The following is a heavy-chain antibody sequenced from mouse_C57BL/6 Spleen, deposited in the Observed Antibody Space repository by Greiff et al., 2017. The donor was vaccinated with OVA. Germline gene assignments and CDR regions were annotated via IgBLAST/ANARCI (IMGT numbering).Heavy chain of an antibody. D-gene: IGHD2-4*01. J-gene: IGHJ4*01. CDR1: GFTFSDYY. CDR2: INYDGSST. V-gene: IGHV5-16*01. Sequence: EVKLVESEGGLVQPGSSMKLSCTASGFTFSDYYMAWVRQVPEKGLEWVANINYDGSSTYYLDSLKSRFIISRDNAKNILYLQMSSLKSEDTATYYCARARGLYYDYDGNAMDYWGQGTSVTVSS. CDR3: ARARGLYYDYDGNAMDY.